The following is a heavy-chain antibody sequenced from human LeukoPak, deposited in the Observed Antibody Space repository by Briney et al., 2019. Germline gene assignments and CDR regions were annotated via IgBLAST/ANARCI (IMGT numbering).Heavy chain of an antibody. CDR3: AQDIDDYVWGSYRPSDAFDI. CDR2: ISPGGPT. J-gene: IGHJ3*02. CDR1: GFPFSSHG. Sequence: GGSLRLSCAGSGFPFSSHGMNWVRQAPGKGLEWVSGISPGGPTYYADSVKGRFTISRDNAKNSLYLQMNSLRAEDTALYYCAQDIDDYVWGSYRPSDAFDIWGQGTMVTVSS. D-gene: IGHD3-16*02. V-gene: IGHV3-23*01.